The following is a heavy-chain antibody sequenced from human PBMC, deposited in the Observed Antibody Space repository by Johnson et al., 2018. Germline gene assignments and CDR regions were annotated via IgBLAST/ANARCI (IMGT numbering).Heavy chain of an antibody. V-gene: IGHV3-23*04. CDR2: ITAGGGSD. CDR1: GINFRDYS. J-gene: IGHJ6*03. CDR3: GCDYDYYFYMDV. D-gene: IGHD4/OR15-4a*01. Sequence: VQLVESGGGLVQPGGSLRLSCVASGINFRDYSMNWVRQVPGRGLEWVSTITAGGGSDYYADSVKGRFTVSRDNSKNTLYLRMNSLRAEDTAIYYCGCDYDYYFYMDVWGKGTTVTVSS.